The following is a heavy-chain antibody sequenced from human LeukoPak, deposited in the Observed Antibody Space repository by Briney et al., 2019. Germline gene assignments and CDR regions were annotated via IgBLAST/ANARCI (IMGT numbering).Heavy chain of an antibody. Sequence: ASVKVFCKASGYTFTSYGNSWVRQAPGQGLEWMGWISAYNGNTNYAQKLQGRVTMTTDTSTSTAYMELRSLRSDDTAVYYCAREVVGANNAFDIWGQGPMVTVSS. CDR1: GYTFTSYG. V-gene: IGHV1-18*01. D-gene: IGHD2-15*01. CDR2: ISAYNGNT. J-gene: IGHJ3*02. CDR3: AREVVGANNAFDI.